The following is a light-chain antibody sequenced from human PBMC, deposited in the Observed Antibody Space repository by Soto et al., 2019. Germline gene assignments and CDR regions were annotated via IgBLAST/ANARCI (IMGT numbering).Light chain of an antibody. CDR1: QSVSNNY. Sequence: EIVLTQSPGTLSLSPGERATLSCRASQSVSNNYLAWYQQKPGQAPRLLIYGASNRATGIPDRFSGSGSGKDFTLTISRLEPEDVAVYYCQQYGSSGTFGQGTKVDIK. V-gene: IGKV3-20*01. J-gene: IGKJ1*01. CDR2: GAS. CDR3: QQYGSSGT.